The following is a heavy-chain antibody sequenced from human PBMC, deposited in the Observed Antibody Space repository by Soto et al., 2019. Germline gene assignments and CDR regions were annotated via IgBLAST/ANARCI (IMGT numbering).Heavy chain of an antibody. Sequence: QVQLVQSGAEVKKPGASVKVSCKASGYTFTSYAMHWVRQAPGQRLEWMGWINAGNGNTKYSQKFQGRVTITRDTSASTAYMELSSLRSEDTAVYYCAGTVAGSPGGGYYYYYGMDVWGQGTTVTVSS. CDR1: GYTFTSYA. J-gene: IGHJ6*02. CDR3: AGTVAGSPGGGYYYYYGMDV. V-gene: IGHV1-3*01. CDR2: INAGNGNT. D-gene: IGHD6-19*01.